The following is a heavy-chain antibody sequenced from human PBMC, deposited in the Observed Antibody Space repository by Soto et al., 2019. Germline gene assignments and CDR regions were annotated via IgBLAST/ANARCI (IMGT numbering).Heavy chain of an antibody. V-gene: IGHV3-33*01. CDR2: IWYDGSNK. J-gene: IGHJ4*02. CDR1: GFTFSSYG. D-gene: IGHD2-21*02. Sequence: QVQLVESGGGVVQPGRSLRLSCAASGFTFSSYGMHWVRQAPGKGLEWVAVIWYDGSNKYYADSVKGRFTISRDNSKNTLYLQMNSLRAEDTAVYYCARDRSEYGGNSALDYWGQGTLVTVSS. CDR3: ARDRSEYGGNSALDY.